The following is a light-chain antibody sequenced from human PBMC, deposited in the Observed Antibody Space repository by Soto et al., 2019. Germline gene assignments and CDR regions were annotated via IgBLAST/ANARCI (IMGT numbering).Light chain of an antibody. V-gene: IGKV1-8*01. CDR2: AAS. CDR3: QKYYSYPLT. CDR1: QGISSY. J-gene: IGKJ3*01. Sequence: AIRMTQSPSSFSASTGDRVTITCRASQGISSYLAWYQQKPGKAPKLLIYAASTLQSGVPSRFSGSGSGTDFTLTISCLQSEDFATYYCQKYYSYPLTFGHGTKVDIK.